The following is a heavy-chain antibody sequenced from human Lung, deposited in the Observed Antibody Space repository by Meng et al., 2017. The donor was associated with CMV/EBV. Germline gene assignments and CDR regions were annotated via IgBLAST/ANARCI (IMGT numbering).Heavy chain of an antibody. D-gene: IGHD2/OR15-2a*01. CDR1: GGSFSTYT. J-gene: IGHJ4*02. Sequence: QVQLVQSGAEVKKPGSSVKVACKTSGGSFSTYTFSWVRQAPGQGLEWMGGFIPVLNKAKSAQRFQDRVTFTADETTTTAYMELSSLTFEGTAVYFCARGRGNQPLFDFWGQGTLVTVSS. CDR3: ARGRGNQPLFDF. CDR2: FIPVLNKA. V-gene: IGHV1-69*10.